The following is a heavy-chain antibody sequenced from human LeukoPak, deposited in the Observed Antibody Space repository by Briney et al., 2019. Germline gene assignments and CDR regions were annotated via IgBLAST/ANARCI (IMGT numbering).Heavy chain of an antibody. Sequence: ASVKVSCKASGYTFTSYGISWVRQAPGQGLEWMGWISAYNGNTNYAQKLQGRVTMTTDTSTSTAYMELRSLRSDDTAIYYCARDASRIQLWPLWGQGTLVTVSS. CDR2: ISAYNGNT. CDR3: ARDASRIQLWPL. J-gene: IGHJ4*02. CDR1: GYTFTSYG. D-gene: IGHD5-18*01. V-gene: IGHV1-18*01.